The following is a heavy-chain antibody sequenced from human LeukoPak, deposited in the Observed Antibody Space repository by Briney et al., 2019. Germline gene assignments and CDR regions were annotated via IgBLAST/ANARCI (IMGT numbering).Heavy chain of an antibody. CDR3: ARYYYDSSGYPYYFDY. J-gene: IGHJ4*02. CDR2: ISYDGSNK. Sequence: PGGSLRLSCAASGFTFSSYGMYWVRQAPGKGLEWVAVISYDGSNKYYADSVKGRFTISRDNSKNTVYLQMNSLRAEDTAVYYCARYYYDSSGYPYYFDYWGQGTLVTVSS. D-gene: IGHD3-22*01. V-gene: IGHV3-30*03. CDR1: GFTFSSYG.